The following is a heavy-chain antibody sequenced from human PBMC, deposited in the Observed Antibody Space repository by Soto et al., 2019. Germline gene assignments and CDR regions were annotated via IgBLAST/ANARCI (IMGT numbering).Heavy chain of an antibody. Sequence: SETLSLTCSVAGGSISTSRSYWAWIRQPPGKGLEWLANIFYSGSTFYNPSLASRVSVSVDTSKNEFSLKLRSVTAADTAVYYCARQPTTGDTDLWFDPWGQGTLVTVSS. CDR2: IFYSGST. J-gene: IGHJ5*02. CDR3: ARQPTTGDTDLWFDP. CDR1: GGSISTSRSY. V-gene: IGHV4-39*01. D-gene: IGHD2-21*01.